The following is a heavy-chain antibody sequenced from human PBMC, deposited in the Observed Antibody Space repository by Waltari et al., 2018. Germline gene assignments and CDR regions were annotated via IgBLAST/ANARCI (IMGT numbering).Heavy chain of an antibody. D-gene: IGHD5-12*01. V-gene: IGHV4-4*07. Sequence: QVQLQESGPGLVKPSETLSLPCTVSGDSLSSYYLRWIRQPAGKGLEYIGRIYTGRHPNYNPSLESRVTMSIDTSKNEFSLKLSSVTAADTAVYYCAREVLPNATIWRSYFDYWGQGSLVTVSS. CDR2: IYTGRHP. CDR1: GDSLSSYY. J-gene: IGHJ4*02. CDR3: AREVLPNATIWRSYFDY.